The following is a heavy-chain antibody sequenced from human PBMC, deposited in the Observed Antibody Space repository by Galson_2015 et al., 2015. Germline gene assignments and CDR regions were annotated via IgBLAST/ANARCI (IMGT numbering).Heavy chain of an antibody. V-gene: IGHV3-30-3*01. CDR1: GFTFSSYA. D-gene: IGHD2-2*01. CDR2: ISDDGSNK. Sequence: SLRLSCAASGFTFSSYAMHWVRQAPGKGLEWVAVISDDGSNKYYADSVKGRFTISRDNSKNTLYLQMNSLRAEDTAVYYCARDHVGYCSSTSCYQGYFDYWGQGTLVTVSS. CDR3: ARDHVGYCSSTSCYQGYFDY. J-gene: IGHJ4*02.